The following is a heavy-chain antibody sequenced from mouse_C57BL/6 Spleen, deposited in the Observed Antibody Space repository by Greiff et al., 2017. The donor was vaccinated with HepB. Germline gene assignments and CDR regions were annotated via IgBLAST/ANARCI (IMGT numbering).Heavy chain of an antibody. Sequence: VQLKESGPELVKPGASVKMSCKASGYTFTDYNMHWVKQSHGKSLEWIGYINPNNGGTSYNQKFKGKATLTVNKSSSTAYMELRSLTSEDSAVYYCARFDGYWDYAMDYWGQGTSVTVSS. D-gene: IGHD2-3*01. J-gene: IGHJ4*01. V-gene: IGHV1-22*01. CDR3: ARFDGYWDYAMDY. CDR1: GYTFTDYN. CDR2: INPNNGGT.